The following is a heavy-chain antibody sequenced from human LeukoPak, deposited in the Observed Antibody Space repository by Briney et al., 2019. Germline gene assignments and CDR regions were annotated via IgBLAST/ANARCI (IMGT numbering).Heavy chain of an antibody. J-gene: IGHJ3*02. CDR2: IIPILGIA. V-gene: IGHV1-69*04. D-gene: IGHD3-3*01. CDR3: ATSVVLEWLPRHDAFDI. Sequence: ASVKVSCKASGGTFSSYAISWVRQAPGQGLEWMGRIIPILGIANYAQKFQGRVTITADKSTSTAYMELSSLRSEDTAVYYCATSVVLEWLPRHDAFDIWGQGTMVIVSS. CDR1: GGTFSSYA.